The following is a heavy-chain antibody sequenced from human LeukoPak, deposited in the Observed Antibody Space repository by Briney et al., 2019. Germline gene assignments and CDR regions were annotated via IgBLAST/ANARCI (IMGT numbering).Heavy chain of an antibody. Sequence: ASVKVSCKASGYTFTDYYMHWVRQAPGQGLEWMGRINPSSGGTNYAQDFQGRVTMTKDTSISTAYMELSRLRSDDTAVYYCATLSDRSSDYWGQGTLVTVSS. CDR1: GYTFTDYY. CDR3: ATLSDRSSDY. V-gene: IGHV1-2*06. D-gene: IGHD6-13*01. CDR2: INPSSGGT. J-gene: IGHJ4*02.